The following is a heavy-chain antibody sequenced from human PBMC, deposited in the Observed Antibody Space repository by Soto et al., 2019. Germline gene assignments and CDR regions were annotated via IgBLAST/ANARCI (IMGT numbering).Heavy chain of an antibody. Sequence: EVQLVESGGGLVQPGGSLRLSCAASGFTVSSNYMSWVRQAPGKGLEWVSVIYSGGSAYYADSVKGRFTISRDNSKNTLYLPMNSLRAEDTAVYYCARHGYSYGGGYFDYWGQGTLVTVPS. CDR2: IYSGGSA. D-gene: IGHD5-18*01. CDR1: GFTVSSNY. V-gene: IGHV3-66*04. J-gene: IGHJ4*02. CDR3: ARHGYSYGGGYFDY.